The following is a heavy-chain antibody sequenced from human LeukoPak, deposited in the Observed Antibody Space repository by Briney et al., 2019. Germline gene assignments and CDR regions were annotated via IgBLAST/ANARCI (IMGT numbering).Heavy chain of an antibody. J-gene: IGHJ2*01. CDR2: ISGSGGST. D-gene: IGHD3-22*01. Sequence: GGSLRLSCAASGFTFSNYAMSWVRQAPGKGLEWVSLISGSGGSTYYADSVKGRFTISRDNSKNTLYLEVNSLRAEDTAVYYCAKAFYFDSSGPYWYFDLWGRGTLVTVSS. CDR1: GFTFSNYA. V-gene: IGHV3-23*01. CDR3: AKAFYFDSSGPYWYFDL.